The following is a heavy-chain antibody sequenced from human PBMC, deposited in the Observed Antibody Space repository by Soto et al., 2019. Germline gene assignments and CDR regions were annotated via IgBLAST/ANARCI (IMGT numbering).Heavy chain of an antibody. CDR1: GYSFTAYC. V-gene: IGHV5-10-1*01. D-gene: IGHD2-2*01. CDR2: IDPSDSYV. J-gene: IGHJ4*02. Sequence: GESVKISCQASGYSFTAYCITWVLQMPGKGLEWMATIDPSDSYVDYSPSFRGHVTFSVDRSITTVYLQWNSLKASDSAMYFCTRRASSSFYHFDFWGQGALVTVSS. CDR3: TRRASSSFYHFDF.